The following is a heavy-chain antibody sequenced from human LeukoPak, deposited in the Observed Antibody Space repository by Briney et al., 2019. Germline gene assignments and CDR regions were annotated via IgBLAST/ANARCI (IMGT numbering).Heavy chain of an antibody. J-gene: IGHJ4*02. V-gene: IGHV1-46*01. CDR3: ARSMALRKNFDY. Sequence: ASVKVSCKASGYTFTSYYIHWVRQAPGQGLEWMGLINPSGGSTNYAQKFQGRVTMTRDTSTSTVYMELSSLRSEDTAVYYCARSMALRKNFDYWGQGTLVTVSS. CDR2: INPSGGST. CDR1: GYTFTSYY. D-gene: IGHD2/OR15-2a*01.